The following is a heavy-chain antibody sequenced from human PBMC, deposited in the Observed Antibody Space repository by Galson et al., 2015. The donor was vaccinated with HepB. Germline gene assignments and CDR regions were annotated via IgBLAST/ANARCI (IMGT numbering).Heavy chain of an antibody. CDR3: ARGIRNSFDI. J-gene: IGHJ3*02. Sequence: CAISGDSVFSNTVAWNWIRQSPSRGLEWLGRAYCRSKWYRDYGGSVKGRIAVNPDTSKNQFSLQVNSVTPDDTAVYYCARGIRNSFDIWGQGTMVTVSS. V-gene: IGHV6-1*01. CDR2: AYCRSKWYR. CDR1: GDSVFSNTVA. D-gene: IGHD3-10*01.